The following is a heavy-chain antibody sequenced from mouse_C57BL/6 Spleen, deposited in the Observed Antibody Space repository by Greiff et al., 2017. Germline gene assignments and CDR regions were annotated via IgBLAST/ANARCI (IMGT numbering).Heavy chain of an antibody. CDR1: GFNIKNTY. V-gene: IGHV14-3*01. J-gene: IGHJ1*03. CDR3: AYYYGSSYGYFDV. Sequence: EVQLQESVAELVRPGASVKLSCTASGFNIKNTYMHWVKQRPEQGLEWIGRIDPANGNTKYAPKFQGKATITADTSSNTAYLQLSSLTSEDTAISYCAYYYGSSYGYFDVWGTGTTVTVSS. D-gene: IGHD1-1*01. CDR2: IDPANGNT.